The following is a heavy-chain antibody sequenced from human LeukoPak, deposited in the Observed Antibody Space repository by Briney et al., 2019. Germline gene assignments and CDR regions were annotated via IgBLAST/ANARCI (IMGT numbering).Heavy chain of an antibody. Sequence: ASVKVSCKASGYIFTSYGISWVRQAPGQGLEWMGWINPNSGGTNYAQKFQGRVTMTRDTSISTAYMELSRLRSDDTAVYYCARDTKYYYDSSGLNWFDPWGQGTLVTVSS. CDR2: INPNSGGT. D-gene: IGHD3-22*01. CDR1: GYIFTSYG. J-gene: IGHJ5*02. CDR3: ARDTKYYYDSSGLNWFDP. V-gene: IGHV1-2*02.